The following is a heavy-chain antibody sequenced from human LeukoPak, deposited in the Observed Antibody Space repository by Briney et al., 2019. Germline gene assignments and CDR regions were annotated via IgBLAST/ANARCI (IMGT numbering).Heavy chain of an antibody. CDR2: IYYTGST. V-gene: IGHV4-39*07. CDR3: ASLYTGSVHNFDY. J-gene: IGHJ4*02. Sequence: PSETLSLTCTVSGGSISSSSYYWGWIRQPPGKGLEWIGSIYYTGSTYYNPSLKSRVTISVDTSKNQFSLKLSSVTAADTAVYYCASLYTGSVHNFDYWGQGTLVTVSS. D-gene: IGHD5-12*01. CDR1: GGSISSSSYY.